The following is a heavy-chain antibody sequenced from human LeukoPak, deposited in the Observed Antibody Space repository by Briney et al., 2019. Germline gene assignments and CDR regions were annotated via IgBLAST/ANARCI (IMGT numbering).Heavy chain of an antibody. CDR3: ARDVPYPDGSGAYYFDY. CDR1: GCSISSYY. D-gene: IGHD3-22*01. CDR2: IYTSGGT. V-gene: IGHV4-4*07. J-gene: IGHJ4*02. Sequence: SSETLSFTGTGSGCSISSYYWGWKRQRAGKELKWIGRIYTSGGTNYNPSLKSRVTMAVDASKNQFSLKLGSVTAADTAVYYCARDVPYPDGSGAYYFDYWGQGTLVTVSS.